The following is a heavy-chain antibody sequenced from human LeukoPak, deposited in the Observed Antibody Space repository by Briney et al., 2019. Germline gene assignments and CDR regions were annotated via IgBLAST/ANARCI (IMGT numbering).Heavy chain of an antibody. J-gene: IGHJ3*02. CDR3: ANDPQYDDFDI. Sequence: PGGSLRLSCAASRFSINNFGMAWVRQAPGKGLEWVSTNDYSGHRTHYADSVKGRFTISRDNSKNTVYLQMNILRAEDTAIYYCANDPQYDDFDIWGQGTMVTVSS. CDR1: RFSINNFG. V-gene: IGHV3-23*05. CDR2: NDYSGHRT.